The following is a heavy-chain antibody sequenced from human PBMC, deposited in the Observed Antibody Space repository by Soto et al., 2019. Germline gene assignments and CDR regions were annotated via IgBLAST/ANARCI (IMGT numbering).Heavy chain of an antibody. CDR2: ISRSGTT. Sequence: QVQLQQWGAGLLKPSETLSLSCAVYGGSFNDNYYTWFRQPPGKGLEWIGEISRSGTTKYIPSLKSRATISFDTSKNQVSLKVTSVTAADTAMYYCATSLWFGTQPELWGQGALVTVSS. V-gene: IGHV4-34*01. CDR1: GGSFNDNY. CDR3: ATSLWFGTQPEL. J-gene: IGHJ4*02. D-gene: IGHD3-10*01.